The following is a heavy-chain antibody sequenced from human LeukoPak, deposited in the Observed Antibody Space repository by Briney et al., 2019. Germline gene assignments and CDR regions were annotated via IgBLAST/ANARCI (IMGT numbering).Heavy chain of an antibody. V-gene: IGHV3-15*01. CDR2: IKSKTDGGTT. CDR3: TTPVYGDGAFDI. Sequence: PGGSLRLSCAASGFTFSSFTMNWVRQAPGKGLEWVGRIKSKTDGGTTDYAAPVKGRFTISRDDSKNTLYLQMNSLKTEDTAVYYCTTPVYGDGAFDIWGQGTMVTVSS. J-gene: IGHJ3*02. D-gene: IGHD4-17*01. CDR1: GFTFSSFT.